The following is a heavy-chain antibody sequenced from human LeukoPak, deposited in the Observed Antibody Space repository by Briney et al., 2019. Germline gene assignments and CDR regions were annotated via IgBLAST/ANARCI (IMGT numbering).Heavy chain of an antibody. CDR2: VDSEDGET. J-gene: IGHJ4*02. V-gene: IGHV1-69-2*01. CDR3: ATVGAVAGNVDY. Sequence: ASVKVSCKVSGYTFTDYYMHWVQQAPGKGLEWMGLVDSEDGETIYAEKFQGRVTITADTSTDTAYMELSSLRSEDTAVYYCATVGAVAGNVDYWGQGTLVTVSS. D-gene: IGHD6-19*01. CDR1: GYTFTDYY.